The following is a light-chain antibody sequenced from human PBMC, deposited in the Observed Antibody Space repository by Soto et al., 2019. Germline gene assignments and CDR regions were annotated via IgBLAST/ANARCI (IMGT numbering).Light chain of an antibody. CDR1: QTIDNF. CDR2: SAS. Sequence: DIEMTQSPSPLSASVGDRVIITCRASQTIDNFLNWYQQKPGKAPKLLIYSASSLQSDVPSRFRGSGSATDFTLTVSSLQPADFATYYCQQSYNPPYTFGRGTKLEI. CDR3: QQSYNPPYT. J-gene: IGKJ2*01. V-gene: IGKV1-39*01.